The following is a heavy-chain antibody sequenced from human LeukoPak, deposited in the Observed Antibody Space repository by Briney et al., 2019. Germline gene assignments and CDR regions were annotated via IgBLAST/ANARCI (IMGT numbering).Heavy chain of an antibody. Sequence: GGSLRLSCAASGFTFSSYAMRWVRQAPGQGLEWVSAIIGSGSSTYYADSVKGRFTISRDNSKNTLFLQMNRLRAEDTAVYYCAKDRAQQLVLDFWGQGTLVTVSS. D-gene: IGHD6-13*01. CDR2: IIGSGSST. J-gene: IGHJ4*02. V-gene: IGHV3-23*01. CDR1: GFTFSSYA. CDR3: AKDRAQQLVLDF.